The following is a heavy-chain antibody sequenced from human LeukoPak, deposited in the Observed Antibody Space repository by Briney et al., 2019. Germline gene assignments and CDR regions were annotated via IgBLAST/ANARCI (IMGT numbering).Heavy chain of an antibody. Sequence: ASVKVSCTASGYTFTGYYMHWVRQAPGQGLEWMGWIDPNSGGTNYAQKFQGWVTMTRDTSISTAYMELSRLRSDDTAVYYCARVYSSGRDFDYWGQGTLVTVSS. J-gene: IGHJ4*02. CDR1: GYTFTGYY. D-gene: IGHD6-19*01. CDR3: ARVYSSGRDFDY. CDR2: IDPNSGGT. V-gene: IGHV1-2*04.